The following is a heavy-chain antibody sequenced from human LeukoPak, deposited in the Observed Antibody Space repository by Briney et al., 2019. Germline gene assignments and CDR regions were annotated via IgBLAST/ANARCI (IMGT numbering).Heavy chain of an antibody. CDR1: GFALRTFA. J-gene: IGHJ5*02. CDR3: ARQIRWLRYWFDP. D-gene: IGHD5-12*01. CDR2: INHSGST. V-gene: IGHV4-34*01. Sequence: GSLRLSCVASGFALRTFALSWIRQPPGKGLEWIGEINHSGSTNYNPSLKSRVTISVDTSKNQFSLKLSSVTAADTAVYYCARQIRWLRYWFDPWGQGTLVTVSS.